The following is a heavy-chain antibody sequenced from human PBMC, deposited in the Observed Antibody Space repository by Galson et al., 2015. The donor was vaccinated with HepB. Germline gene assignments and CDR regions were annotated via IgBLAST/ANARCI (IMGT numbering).Heavy chain of an antibody. CDR1: GFTFSSYA. Sequence: SLRLSCAASGFTFSSYAMSWVRQAPGKGLEWVSAISGSGGSTYYADSVKGRFTISRDNSKNTLYLQMNSLRAEDTAVYYCARAPSCSNGVTYMGDAFDIWGQGTMVTVSS. CDR2: ISGSGGST. V-gene: IGHV3-23*01. D-gene: IGHD2-8*01. CDR3: ARAPSCSNGVTYMGDAFDI. J-gene: IGHJ3*02.